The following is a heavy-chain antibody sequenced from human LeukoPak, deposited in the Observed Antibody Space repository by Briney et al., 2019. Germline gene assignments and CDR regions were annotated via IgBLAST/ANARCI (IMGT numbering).Heavy chain of an antibody. V-gene: IGHV4-31*03. D-gene: IGHD3-3*01. Sequence: PSQTLSLTCTVSGGSISSGGYYWSWIRQHPGKGLEWIGYIYYSGSIYYNPSLKSRVALSVDTSKNQFYLQLSSVTAADTAVYYCARAGGSGYYTSDFFDYWGQGTLVAVSS. J-gene: IGHJ4*02. CDR3: ARAGGSGYYTSDFFDY. CDR1: GGSISSGGYY. CDR2: IYYSGSI.